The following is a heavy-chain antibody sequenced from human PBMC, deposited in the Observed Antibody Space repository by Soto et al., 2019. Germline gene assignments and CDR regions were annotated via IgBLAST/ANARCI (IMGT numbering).Heavy chain of an antibody. J-gene: IGHJ4*02. D-gene: IGHD3-10*01. CDR2: IDWDDDK. CDR1: GFSLSTSGMR. CDR3: ARSSITMVRGVIIPFDY. Sequence: GSGPTLVNPTQTLTLTCTFSGFSLSTSGMRVSWIRQPPGKALQWLARIDWDDDKFYSTSLKTRLTISKDTSKNQVVLTMTNMDPVDTATYYCARSSITMVRGVIIPFDYWGQGTLVTVSS. V-gene: IGHV2-70*04.